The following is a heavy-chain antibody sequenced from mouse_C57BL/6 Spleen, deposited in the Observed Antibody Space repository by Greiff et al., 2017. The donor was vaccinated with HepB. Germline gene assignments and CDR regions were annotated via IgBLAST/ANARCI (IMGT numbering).Heavy chain of an antibody. Sequence: EVKLQQSGAELVRPGASVKLSCTASGFNIKDDYMHWVKQRPEQGLEWIGWIDPENGDTEYASKFQGKATITADTSSNTAYLQLSSLTSEDTAVYYCTYNYAMDYWGQGTSVTVSS. J-gene: IGHJ4*01. CDR3: TYNYAMDY. V-gene: IGHV14-4*01. CDR2: IDPENGDT. CDR1: GFNIKDDY.